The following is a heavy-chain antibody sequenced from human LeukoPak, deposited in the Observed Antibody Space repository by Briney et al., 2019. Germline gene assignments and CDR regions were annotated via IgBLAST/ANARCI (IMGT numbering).Heavy chain of an antibody. CDR1: GFTFSSYA. J-gene: IGHJ6*03. Sequence: GGSLRLSCAASGFTFSSYAMSWVRQAPGKGLEWVSAISGSGGSTYYADSVKGRFTISRDNSKNTLYLRMNSLRAEDTAVYYCAKGYGWEASYYYYYMDVWGKGTTVTISS. CDR3: AKGYGWEASYYYYYMDV. CDR2: ISGSGGST. V-gene: IGHV3-23*01. D-gene: IGHD1-26*01.